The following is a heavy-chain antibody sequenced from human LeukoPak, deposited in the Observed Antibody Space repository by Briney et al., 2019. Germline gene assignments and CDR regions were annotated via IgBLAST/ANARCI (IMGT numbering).Heavy chain of an antibody. Sequence: KPSETLSLTCTVSGGSISSYYWSWIRQPAGKGLEWIGRIYKSGSTDYNPSLNSRLTMSVDTSNNQFSLKLSSVTAADTAVYYCARENDIAVASRTGYMDVWGKGTTVTVSS. J-gene: IGHJ6*03. CDR3: ARENDIAVASRTGYMDV. CDR2: IYKSGST. CDR1: GGSISSYY. D-gene: IGHD2-2*01. V-gene: IGHV4-4*07.